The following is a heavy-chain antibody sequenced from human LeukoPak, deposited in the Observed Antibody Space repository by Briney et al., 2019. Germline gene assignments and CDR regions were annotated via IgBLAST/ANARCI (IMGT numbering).Heavy chain of an antibody. D-gene: IGHD3-3*01. Sequence: PGGSLRLSCAASGFTFNSYGMHWVRQAPGKGLEWVAVISHDGSRKYYADSVKGRFTISRDDSKNTLYLQMNGLRAEDTAVYYGVKDRFLEAYGTEVWGQGTTVTVSS. CDR2: ISHDGSRK. CDR1: GFTFNSYG. V-gene: IGHV3-30*18. J-gene: IGHJ6*02. CDR3: VKDRFLEAYGTEV.